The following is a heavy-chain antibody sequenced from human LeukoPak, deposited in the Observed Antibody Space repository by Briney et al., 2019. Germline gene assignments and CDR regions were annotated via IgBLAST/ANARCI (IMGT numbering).Heavy chain of an antibody. CDR2: INHSGST. CDR1: GVSFSGYY. D-gene: IGHD1-7*01. CDR3: ARGGSITGTTSGYFDY. V-gene: IGHV4-34*01. Sequence: SETLSLTCAVYGVSFSGYYWSWIRQPPGKGPEWIGEINHSGSTNYDPSLKSRVTISVDTSKNQFSLKLSSVTAADTAVYYCARGGSITGTTSGYFDYWGQGTLVTVSS. J-gene: IGHJ4*02.